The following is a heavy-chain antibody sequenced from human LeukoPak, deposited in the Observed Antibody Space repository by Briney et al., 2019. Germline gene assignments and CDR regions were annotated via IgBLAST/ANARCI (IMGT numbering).Heavy chain of an antibody. Sequence: GGXXRLSCAASGFTFTSYTMNWVRQAPGKGLAWVSSISSSSNYIYYADSVKGRFTISRDNAKNSLYLQMNSLRAEDTAVYYCARDRITIFGVVESWGQGTLVTVSS. D-gene: IGHD3-3*01. CDR1: GFTFTSYT. V-gene: IGHV3-21*01. CDR2: ISSSSNYI. CDR3: ARDRITIFGVVES. J-gene: IGHJ4*02.